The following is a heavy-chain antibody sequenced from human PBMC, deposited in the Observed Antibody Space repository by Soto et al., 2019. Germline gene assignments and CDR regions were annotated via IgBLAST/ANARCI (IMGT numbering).Heavy chain of an antibody. V-gene: IGHV3-30*18. J-gene: IGHJ4*02. CDR3: AKHLSPTWSFDY. CDR1: GFTFSSYG. Sequence: GSLRLSCAASGFTFSSYGMHWVRQAPGKGLEWVAVISYDGSNKYYADSVKGRFTISRDNSRNTLYLQMNSLRAEDTAVYYCAKHLSPTWSFDYWGQGTLVTVSS. D-gene: IGHD2-15*01. CDR2: ISYDGSNK.